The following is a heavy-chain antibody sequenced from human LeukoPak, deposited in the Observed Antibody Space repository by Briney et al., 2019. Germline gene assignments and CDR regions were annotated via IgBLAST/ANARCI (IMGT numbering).Heavy chain of an antibody. CDR2: ISGSGGST. D-gene: IGHD3-3*01. CDR1: GLTFSSYA. Sequence: GGSLRLSCAASGLTFSSYAMSWVRQAPGKGLEWVSAISGSGGSTYYADSVKGRFTISRDNSKNTLYLQMNSLRAEDTAVYYCAKRYYDFWSGYTYYGMDVWGQGTTVTVSS. J-gene: IGHJ6*02. V-gene: IGHV3-23*01. CDR3: AKRYYDFWSGYTYYGMDV.